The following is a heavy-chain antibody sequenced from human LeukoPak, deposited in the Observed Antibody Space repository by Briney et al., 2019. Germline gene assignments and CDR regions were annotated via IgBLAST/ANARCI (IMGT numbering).Heavy chain of an antibody. Sequence: GASVKVSCKASGYTFTSYYMHWVRQAPGQGLEWMGLINPTGGSTGYAQKFQGRVTMTRDMSTSTDYMELSSLRSEDTAVYYCARGPDKSIAAAGTGGRFDYWGQGTLVTVSS. D-gene: IGHD6-13*01. CDR3: ARGPDKSIAAAGTGGRFDY. CDR1: GYTFTSYY. J-gene: IGHJ4*02. V-gene: IGHV1-46*01. CDR2: INPTGGST.